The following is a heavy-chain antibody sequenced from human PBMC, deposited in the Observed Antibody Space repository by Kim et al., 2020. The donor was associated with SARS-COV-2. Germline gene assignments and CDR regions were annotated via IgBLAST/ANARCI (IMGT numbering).Heavy chain of an antibody. CDR1: GFTFSSYG. D-gene: IGHD2-2*01. J-gene: IGHJ4*02. V-gene: IGHV3-33*06. CDR3: AKDFPGYCSSTSCVGPWD. Sequence: GGSLRLSCAASGFTFSSYGMHWVRQAPGKGLEWVAHIWYDGSNKYYADSVKGRFTISRDNSKNTLYLQMNSLRAEDTAVYYCAKDFPGYCSSTSCVGPWDWGQGTLVTVSS. CDR2: IWYDGSNK.